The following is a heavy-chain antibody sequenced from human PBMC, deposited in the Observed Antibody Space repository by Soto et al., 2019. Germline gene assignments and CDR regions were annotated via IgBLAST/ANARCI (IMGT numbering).Heavy chain of an antibody. V-gene: IGHV4-59*08. CDR3: ARLRDYYDSSGLWQREAY. CDR1: GDSISSYS. Sequence: PSETLSLTCTVSGDSISSYSWSWIRQPPGKGLEWIGYIYDSGNTNYNPSLKSRVTISLDTSKKHFSLRLTSVTAADTAVYYCARLRDYYDSSGLWQREAYWGQGIMVTVSS. J-gene: IGHJ4*02. D-gene: IGHD3-22*01. CDR2: IYDSGNT.